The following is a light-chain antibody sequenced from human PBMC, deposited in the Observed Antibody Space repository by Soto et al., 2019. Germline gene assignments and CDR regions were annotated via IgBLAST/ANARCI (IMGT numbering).Light chain of an antibody. J-gene: IGKJ3*01. Sequence: EIVMTHSPATLSVSPGERATLSARASQSVSSDLAWYHQKPGQAPRLLIYGASTRATGIPARFSGSGSGTEFTLTISSLEPEDFAIYFCQQRSTWPLTFGPGTKVDIK. CDR2: GAS. CDR3: QQRSTWPLT. V-gene: IGKV3-11*01. CDR1: QSVSSD.